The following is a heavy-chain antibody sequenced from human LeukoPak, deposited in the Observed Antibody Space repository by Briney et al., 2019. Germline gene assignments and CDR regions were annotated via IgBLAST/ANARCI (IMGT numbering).Heavy chain of an antibody. CDR3: ARGIAARPHY. CDR1: GYTFTSYA. Sequence: ASVKVSCKASGYTFTSYAMHWVRQAPGKGLEWVANIKQDGSEKYYVDSVKGRFTISRDNAKNSLYLQMNSLRAEDTAVYYCARGIAARPHYWGQGTLVTVSS. D-gene: IGHD6-6*01. J-gene: IGHJ4*02. V-gene: IGHV3-7*03. CDR2: IKQDGSEK.